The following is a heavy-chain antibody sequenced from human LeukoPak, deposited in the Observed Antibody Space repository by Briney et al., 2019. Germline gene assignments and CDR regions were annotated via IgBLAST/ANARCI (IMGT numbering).Heavy chain of an antibody. V-gene: IGHV3-49*04. Sequence: PGGSLRLSCTASGFTFGDYDMSWVRQAPGKGLDWIGFIRSKTSGGTTEYAASVKGRFTILRDDSKSIAYLQINSLKTEDTAVYYCSRGDGSGSYWGQGTLVTVSS. CDR3: SRGDGSGSY. J-gene: IGHJ4*02. CDR2: IRSKTSGGTT. D-gene: IGHD1-26*01. CDR1: GFTFGDYD.